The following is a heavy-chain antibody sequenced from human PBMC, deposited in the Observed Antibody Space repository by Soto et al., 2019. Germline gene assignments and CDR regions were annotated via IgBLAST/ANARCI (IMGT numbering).Heavy chain of an antibody. CDR2: ISDDGASI. CDR3: ARENSVQAWLHHFDH. J-gene: IGHJ4*02. D-gene: IGHD5-18*01. Sequence: PGGSLRLSCEASGFSFSSFAMNWVRQAPGRGLEWVSYISDDGASIYYADSLKGRFTISGDNAKNSLSLQMNNLRAEDTAVYYCARENSVQAWLHHFDHWGLGTLVTVSS. V-gene: IGHV3-48*03. CDR1: GFSFSSFA.